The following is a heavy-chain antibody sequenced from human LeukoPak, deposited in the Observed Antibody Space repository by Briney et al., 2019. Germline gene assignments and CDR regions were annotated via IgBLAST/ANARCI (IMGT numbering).Heavy chain of an antibody. D-gene: IGHD3-10*01. Sequence: SETLSLTCGVYDGSLSDYHWSWIRQPPGKGLEWIGEINHSGSTNYNPSLKSRVIILLDTSKNQFSLNLSSVTAADTAVYYCARRPRGIIIKSWFDSWGQGTLVTVSA. J-gene: IGHJ5*01. CDR3: ARRPRGIIIKSWFDS. V-gene: IGHV4-34*01. CDR1: DGSLSDYH. CDR2: INHSGST.